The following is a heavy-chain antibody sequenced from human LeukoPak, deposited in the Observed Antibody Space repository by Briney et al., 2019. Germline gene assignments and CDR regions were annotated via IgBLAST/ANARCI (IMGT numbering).Heavy chain of an antibody. D-gene: IGHD6-13*01. Sequence: ASVKVSCKASGYTFTGYSIHWARQAPGQGLEWMGRINPNSGGTNYAQKFQGRFTMTRDTSISTAYMELSRLISDDTAVYYCARDRGSSWLDYWGPGTLVTVSS. CDR1: GYTFTGYS. J-gene: IGHJ4*02. V-gene: IGHV1-2*06. CDR3: ARDRGSSWLDY. CDR2: INPNSGGT.